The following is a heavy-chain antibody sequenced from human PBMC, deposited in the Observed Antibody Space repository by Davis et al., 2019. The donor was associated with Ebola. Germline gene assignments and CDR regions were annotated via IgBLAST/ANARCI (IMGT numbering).Heavy chain of an antibody. J-gene: IGHJ3*02. CDR3: ARDELGYCDSSNCYAGSFDI. D-gene: IGHD2-2*01. CDR2: IWHDGNKK. Sequence: GGSLRLSCAASGFTFRDYGMPWARQAPGKGLEWVAAIWHDGNKKFYGDSVKGRFTISRDNAKNTLYLQVNALRVDDKAVYYCARDELGYCDSSNCYAGSFDIWGRGTMVTISS. V-gene: IGHV3-33*01. CDR1: GFTFRDYG.